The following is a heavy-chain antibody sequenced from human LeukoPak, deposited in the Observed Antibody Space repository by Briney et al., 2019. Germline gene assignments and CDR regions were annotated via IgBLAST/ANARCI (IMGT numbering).Heavy chain of an antibody. CDR1: GFTVSSNY. V-gene: IGHV3-53*01. CDR2: IYSGGST. CDR3: ARERRDDYGSGAFDP. J-gene: IGHJ5*02. Sequence: GGSLRLSCAASGFTVSSNYMSWVRQTPGKGLEWVSVIYSGGSTYYADSVRGRFTISRDMSKNTVYLQMNSLRTEDTAVYYCARERRDDYGSGAFDPWGQGTLVTVSS. D-gene: IGHD3-10*01.